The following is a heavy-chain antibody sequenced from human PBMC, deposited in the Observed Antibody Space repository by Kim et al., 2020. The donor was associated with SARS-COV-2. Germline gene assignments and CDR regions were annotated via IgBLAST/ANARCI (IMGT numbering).Heavy chain of an antibody. J-gene: IGHJ4*02. CDR3: AKDWGYCSSTSCYSVGYFDY. V-gene: IGHV3-30*18. CDR2: ISYDGSNK. Sequence: GGSLRLSCAASGFTFSSYGMHWVRQAPGKGLEWVAVISYDGSNKYYADSVKGRFTISRDNSKNTLYLQMNSLRAEDTAVYYCAKDWGYCSSTSCYSVGYFDYWGQGTLVTVSS. CDR1: GFTFSSYG. D-gene: IGHD2-2*02.